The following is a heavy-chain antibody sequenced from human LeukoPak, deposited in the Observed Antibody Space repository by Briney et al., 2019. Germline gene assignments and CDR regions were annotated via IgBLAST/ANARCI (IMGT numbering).Heavy chain of an antibody. J-gene: IGHJ4*02. CDR1: GFTFSSYS. CDR3: AVYDSSGYYKPPDAFDI. Sequence: PGGSLRLSCAASGFTFSSYSMNRVRQAPGKGLEWVSSISSSSSYIYYADSVKGRFTISRDNAKNSLYLQMNSLRAEDTAVYYCAVYDSSGYYKPPDAFDIWGQGTLVTVSS. D-gene: IGHD3-22*01. CDR2: ISSSSSYI. V-gene: IGHV3-21*01.